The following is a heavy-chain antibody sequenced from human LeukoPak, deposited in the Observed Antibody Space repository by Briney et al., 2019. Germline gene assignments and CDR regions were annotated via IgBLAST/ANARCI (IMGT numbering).Heavy chain of an antibody. D-gene: IGHD6-13*01. Sequence: ASVKVSFKVSGYTLTELSMHWVRQAPGKGLGWMGGFDPEDGETIYAQKFQGRVTMTEDTSTDTAHMELSSLRSEDTAVYYCATGRSSWYGREYYFDYWGQGTLVTVSS. CDR3: ATGRSSWYGREYYFDY. V-gene: IGHV1-24*01. CDR1: GYTLTELS. J-gene: IGHJ4*02. CDR2: FDPEDGET.